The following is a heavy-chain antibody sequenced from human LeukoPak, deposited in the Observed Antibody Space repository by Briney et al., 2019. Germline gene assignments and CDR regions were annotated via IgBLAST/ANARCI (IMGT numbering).Heavy chain of an antibody. Sequence: ASVKVSCKASGYTFTGYYMHWVRQAPGQGLEWMGWINPNGGGTNYAQKFQGRVTMTRDTSISTAYMELSRLRSDDTAVYYCARPYGDVNRFDYWGQGTLVTVSS. CDR2: INPNGGGT. V-gene: IGHV1-2*02. J-gene: IGHJ4*02. CDR3: ARPYGDVNRFDY. D-gene: IGHD4-17*01. CDR1: GYTFTGYY.